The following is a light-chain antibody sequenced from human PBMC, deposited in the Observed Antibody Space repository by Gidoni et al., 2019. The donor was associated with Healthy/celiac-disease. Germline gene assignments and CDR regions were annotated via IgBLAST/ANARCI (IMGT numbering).Light chain of an antibody. Sequence: QSALTQPASVSGSPGQSITISCTGTSSDVGSYNLVSWYQQHPGKAPQLMIYEGSNRPSGVSNRFSGSKSGNTASRTIAGLQAEDEADYYCCSYAGSSTWVFGGGTKLTVL. CDR3: CSYAGSSTWV. J-gene: IGLJ3*02. V-gene: IGLV2-23*01. CDR1: SSDVGSYNL. CDR2: EGS.